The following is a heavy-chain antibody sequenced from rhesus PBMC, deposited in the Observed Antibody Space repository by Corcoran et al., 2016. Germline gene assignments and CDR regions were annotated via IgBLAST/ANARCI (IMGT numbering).Heavy chain of an antibody. Sequence: QVQLKESGPGLVKPSETLSLTCPVSGDSIISGYAWCWSRQPPGKGLEWIGYIGGYYNPSLKSRVTISKDTSKNQFSLNLTSVTAADTAVYYCASGLNYGAPNFGLDSWGRGVVVTVSS. V-gene: IGHV4-127*01. J-gene: IGHJ6*01. D-gene: IGHD1-26*01. CDR1: GDSIISGYA. CDR2: IGG. CDR3: ASGLNYGAPNFGLDS.